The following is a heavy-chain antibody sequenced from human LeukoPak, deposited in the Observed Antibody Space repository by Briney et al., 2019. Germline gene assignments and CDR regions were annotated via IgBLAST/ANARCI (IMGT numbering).Heavy chain of an antibody. Sequence: SETLSLTCTVSGYSISSGYHWGWIRQPPGKGLEWIGSIYHSGSTYYNPSLKSRVTISVDTSKNQFSLKLSSVTAADTAVYYCARGLAAAYDYNWFDPWGQGTLVTVSS. J-gene: IGHJ5*02. V-gene: IGHV4-38-2*02. CDR2: IYHSGST. CDR3: ARGLAAAYDYNWFDP. D-gene: IGHD5-12*01. CDR1: GYSISSGYH.